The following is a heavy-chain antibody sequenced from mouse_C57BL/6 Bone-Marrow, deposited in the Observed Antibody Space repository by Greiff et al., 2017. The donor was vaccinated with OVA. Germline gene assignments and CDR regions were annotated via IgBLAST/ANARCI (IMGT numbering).Heavy chain of an antibody. Sequence: EVKLVESGGGLVQPKGSLKLSCAASGFSFNTYAMNWVRQAPGKGLEWVARIRSKSNNYATYYADSVKDRFTISRDDSESMLYLQMNNLKTEDTAMYYCVRQGDGYPLGYWGQGTTLTVSS. J-gene: IGHJ2*01. CDR3: VRQGDGYPLGY. CDR1: GFSFNTYA. CDR2: IRSKSNNYAT. V-gene: IGHV10-1*01. D-gene: IGHD2-3*01.